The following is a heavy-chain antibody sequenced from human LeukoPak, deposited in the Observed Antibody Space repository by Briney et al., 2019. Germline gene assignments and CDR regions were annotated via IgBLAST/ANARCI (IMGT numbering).Heavy chain of an antibody. V-gene: IGHV3-23*01. D-gene: IGHD6-19*01. Sequence: GGSLRLSCAASGFSFSNYAMTWVRQAPGKGLECVATISGSGGSTHYADSVKGRFTISRDNSKDTLYLHMNSLRAEDTALYYCVTIRGIPVAGPRDRYYYGLDVWGQGTTVTVSS. CDR2: ISGSGGST. CDR1: GFSFSNYA. CDR3: VTIRGIPVAGPRDRYYYGLDV. J-gene: IGHJ6*02.